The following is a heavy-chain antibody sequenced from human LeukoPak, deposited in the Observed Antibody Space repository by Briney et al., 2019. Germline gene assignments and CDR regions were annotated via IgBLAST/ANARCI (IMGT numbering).Heavy chain of an antibody. J-gene: IGHJ4*02. V-gene: IGHV3-23*01. Sequence: GGSLRLSCTASGFTFSSHAMSWVRQVPGEGLEWVSSIRGSGVNTYYSDSVKGRFNISRDNSKNTLYLQMNSLRAEDTAVFYCAKDYVDVGTTGTSLDYWGQGSLVTVSS. CDR3: AKDYVDVGTTGTSLDY. D-gene: IGHD1-1*01. CDR1: GFTFSSHA. CDR2: IRGSGVNT.